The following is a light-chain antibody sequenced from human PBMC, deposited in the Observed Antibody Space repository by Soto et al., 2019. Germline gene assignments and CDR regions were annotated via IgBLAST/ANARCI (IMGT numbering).Light chain of an antibody. Sequence: DIVMTQSPATLSVSPGERATLSCRASQSISDSYVAWYQQKPGQATRLLIYGASRRATGIPDRFTGSGSGTDFSLNISRLEPEDFAVYYCQQYGTSPSWTFGQGTKVEVK. V-gene: IGKV3-20*01. J-gene: IGKJ1*01. CDR2: GAS. CDR1: QSISDSY. CDR3: QQYGTSPSWT.